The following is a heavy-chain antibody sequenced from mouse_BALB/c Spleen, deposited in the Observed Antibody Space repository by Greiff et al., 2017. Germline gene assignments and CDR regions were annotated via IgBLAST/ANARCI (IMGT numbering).Heavy chain of an antibody. V-gene: IGHV1-9*01. D-gene: IGHD2-10*01. J-gene: IGHJ2*01. Sequence: QVQLQQSGAELMKPGASVKISCKATGYTFSSYWIEWVKQRPGHGLEWIGEILPGSGSTNYNEKFKGKATFTADTSSNTAYMQLSSLTSEDSAVYYCARKRAYYGNYDWGQGTTLTVSS. CDR1: GYTFSSYW. CDR2: ILPGSGST. CDR3: ARKRAYYGNYD.